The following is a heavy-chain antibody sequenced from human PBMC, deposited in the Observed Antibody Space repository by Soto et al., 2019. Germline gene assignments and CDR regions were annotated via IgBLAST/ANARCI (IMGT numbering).Heavy chain of an antibody. CDR2: ISWDGGDI. V-gene: IGHV3-9*01. CDR1: GFNFIDYA. CDR3: AKGRGYVYNGGSALDY. D-gene: IGHD5-18*01. J-gene: IGHJ4*02. Sequence: DVQLVESGGGLVQPGRSLRLSCAASGFNFIDYALHWVRQAPGRGLEWVSGISWDGGDIAYGDSVKGRFTISRDNAKSSLFLQMDSLRADDTALYYCAKGRGYVYNGGSALDYWGQGTLVTVSS.